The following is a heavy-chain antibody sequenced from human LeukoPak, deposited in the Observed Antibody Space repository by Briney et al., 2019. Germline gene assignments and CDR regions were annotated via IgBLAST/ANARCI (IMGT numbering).Heavy chain of an antibody. Sequence: GGSLRLSCAASGFTVSSNYMSWVRQAPGKGLEWVSVIYSGGSTYYADSVKGRFTISRDNSKNTLYLQMNSLRAEDTAVYYCAKGSRIRQKVTYYYDSSGPWGQGTLVTVSS. CDR3: AKGSRIRQKVTYYYDSSGP. D-gene: IGHD3-22*01. J-gene: IGHJ5*02. V-gene: IGHV3-53*01. CDR2: IYSGGST. CDR1: GFTVSSNY.